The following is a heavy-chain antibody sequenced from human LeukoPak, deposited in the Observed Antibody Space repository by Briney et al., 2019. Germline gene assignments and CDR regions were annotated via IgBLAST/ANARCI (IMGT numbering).Heavy chain of an antibody. D-gene: IGHD1-26*01. CDR2: IYTSGST. Sequence: PSATLSLTCTVAGGSISSGRNCWGWLRQPAGKGLEWVGRIYTSGSTNYNPSLKSRVTISIDTSKNQFSLKLSSVTAADTAVYYCARDPSGSYSSEAWFDYWGQGTLDTVSS. CDR3: ARDPSGSYSSEAWFDY. V-gene: IGHV4-61*02. CDR1: GGSISSGRNC. J-gene: IGHJ4*02.